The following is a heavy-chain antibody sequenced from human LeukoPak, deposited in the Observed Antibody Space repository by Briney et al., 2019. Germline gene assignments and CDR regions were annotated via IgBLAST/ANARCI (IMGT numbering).Heavy chain of an antibody. CDR3: AGGTSGNYYCDS. D-gene: IGHD3-10*01. CDR1: GFTFSTYW. J-gene: IGHJ4*02. Sequence: PGGPLRLSCAASGFTFSTYWMHWVRQVPGKGLVWVSRINTDGSSTTYADSVKGRFTISRDNAKNTVDLQMNSLRAEDTAVYYCAGGTSGNYYCDSWGQGTLVTVSS. CDR2: INTDGSST. V-gene: IGHV3-74*01.